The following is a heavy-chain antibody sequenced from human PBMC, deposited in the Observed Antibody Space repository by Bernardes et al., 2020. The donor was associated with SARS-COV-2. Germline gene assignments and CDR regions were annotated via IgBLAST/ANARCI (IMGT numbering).Heavy chain of an antibody. Sequence: GGSLRLSWAASGFTFSNHGMNWVRQAPGKGLEWVSGISGSGGRTYYADSVKGRFSVSRDNSRNTLYLQMNSLRAEDTAVYYCAKDDGWIQFWLWGQGTLVTVSS. J-gene: IGHJ4*02. CDR3: AKDDGWIQFWL. D-gene: IGHD5-18*01. CDR1: GFTFSNHG. CDR2: ISGSGGRT. V-gene: IGHV3-23*01.